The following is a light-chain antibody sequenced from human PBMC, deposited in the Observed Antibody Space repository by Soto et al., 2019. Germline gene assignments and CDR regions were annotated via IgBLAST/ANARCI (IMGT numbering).Light chain of an antibody. CDR2: GTS. V-gene: IGKV3-15*01. Sequence: EVVLTPSPXTLSVSPGETAILSCWASPSVNSLLAWYQQKPGQAPRLLIYGTSTRATDTPARFSGSGSGTEFALTITSLQTEDFAVYYCQQYNNWPITFGQGTRLEIK. CDR3: QQYNNWPIT. CDR1: PSVNSL. J-gene: IGKJ5*01.